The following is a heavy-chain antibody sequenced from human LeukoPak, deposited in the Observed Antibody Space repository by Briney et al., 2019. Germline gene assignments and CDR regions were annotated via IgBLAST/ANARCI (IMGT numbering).Heavy chain of an antibody. CDR3: ARGVPVEYYYYGMDV. V-gene: IGHV3-64*01. Sequence: PGGSLRLSCAASGFSFSSYAMNWVRQAPGKGLEYVSVISSSGGSIYSANSVKVRFTISRDNSKTTLHLQMGSLRVEDMAVYYCARGVPVEYYYYGMDVWGQGTTVTVSS. CDR1: GFSFSSYA. D-gene: IGHD3-10*02. J-gene: IGHJ6*01. CDR2: ISSSGGSI.